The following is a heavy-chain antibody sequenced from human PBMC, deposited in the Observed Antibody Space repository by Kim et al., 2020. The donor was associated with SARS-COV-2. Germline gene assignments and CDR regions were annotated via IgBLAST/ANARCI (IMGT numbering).Heavy chain of an antibody. CDR3: AREGNDATSYYYYYGMDV. Sequence: SQTLSLTCAISGDSVSSNSAAWHWIRQSPSRGLEWLGRTYYRSKWYNDYAVSVKSRITINPDTSKNQFSLQLNSVTPEDTAVYYCAREGNDATSYYYYYGMDVWGQGTTVTVSS. D-gene: IGHD1-1*01. CDR2: TYYRSKWYN. CDR1: GDSVSSNSAA. V-gene: IGHV6-1*01. J-gene: IGHJ6*02.